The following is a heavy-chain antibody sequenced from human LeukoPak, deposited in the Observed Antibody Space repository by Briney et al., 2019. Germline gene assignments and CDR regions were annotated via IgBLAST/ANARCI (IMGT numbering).Heavy chain of an antibody. J-gene: IGHJ6*03. D-gene: IGHD2-2*01. Sequence: ASVKLSCKASGRTFSTSAIISVRQAPGQGHEWMGGIIPIFGTANYAQKFQGRLTITTDESTSTAYMELSSLRSEDKAVYYCASCSSTSCYCYYMDVWGKGTTVTVSS. CDR3: ASCSSTSCYCYYMDV. CDR1: GRTFSTSA. CDR2: IIPIFGTA. V-gene: IGHV1-69*05.